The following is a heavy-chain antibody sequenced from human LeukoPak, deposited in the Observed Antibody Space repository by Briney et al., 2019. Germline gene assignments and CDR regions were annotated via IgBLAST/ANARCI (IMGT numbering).Heavy chain of an antibody. V-gene: IGHV3-23*01. D-gene: IGHD2-2*01. CDR3: AKGGHCSSTDCHDGRMDV. J-gene: IGHJ6*04. Sequence: GGSLRLFRAASGFTFSDYDMSWVRQAPGKGLEEVTVFSGSASHTYYTDSVKGRFTISRDNSKNTLYLQMSSLRAEDTAVYSCAKGGHCSSTDCHDGRMDVWGKGTTVTVSS. CDR2: FSGSASHT. CDR1: GFTFSDYD.